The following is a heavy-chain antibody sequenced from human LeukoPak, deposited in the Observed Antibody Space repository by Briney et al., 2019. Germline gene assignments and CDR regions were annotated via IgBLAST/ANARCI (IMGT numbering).Heavy chain of an antibody. Sequence: SETLSLTCTVSGGSISSSSYYWGWIRQPPGKGLEWIASIDYSGSTYYHPSLKSRVTISVDTSKNQFSLKLSSVTAADTAVYYCARHVEYSSSCFDYWGQGTLVTVSS. CDR3: ARHVEYSSSCFDY. CDR2: IDYSGST. CDR1: GGSISSSSYY. J-gene: IGHJ4*02. V-gene: IGHV4-39*01. D-gene: IGHD6-6*01.